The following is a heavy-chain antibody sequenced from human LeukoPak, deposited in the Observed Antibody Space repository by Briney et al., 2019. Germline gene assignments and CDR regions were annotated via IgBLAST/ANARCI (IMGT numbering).Heavy chain of an antibody. V-gene: IGHV1-18*01. Sequence: ASVKVSCKASGYTFTSYGISWVRQAPGQGLEWMGWISSYNGDTNYAQKLQGRVTLTADTSTSTVYMDLRSLRSDDTAIYYCARGGARQGGGWFDPWGQGTLVTVSS. CDR2: ISSYNGDT. D-gene: IGHD1-26*01. J-gene: IGHJ5*02. CDR1: GYTFTSYG. CDR3: ARGGARQGGGWFDP.